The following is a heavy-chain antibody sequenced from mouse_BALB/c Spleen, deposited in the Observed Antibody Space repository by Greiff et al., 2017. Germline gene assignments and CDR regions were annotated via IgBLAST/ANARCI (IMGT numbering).Heavy chain of an antibody. CDR2: IDPETGGT. CDR3: TSGNYGYDFDY. Sequence: LVESGAELVRPGASVTLSCKASGYTFTDYEMHWVKQTPVHGLEWIGAIDPETGGTAYNQKFKGKATLTADKSSSTAYMELRSLTSEDSAVYYCTSGNYGYDFDYWGQGTTLTVSS. J-gene: IGHJ2*01. CDR1: GYTFTDYE. V-gene: IGHV1-15*01. D-gene: IGHD2-2*01.